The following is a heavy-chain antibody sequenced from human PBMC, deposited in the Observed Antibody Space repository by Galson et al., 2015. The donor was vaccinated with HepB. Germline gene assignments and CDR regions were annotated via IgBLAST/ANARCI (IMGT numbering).Heavy chain of an antibody. Sequence: CAISGDSVSSNSAAWNWIRQSPSRGLEWLGRTYYRSKWYNDYAVSVKSRITINPDTSKNQFSLQLNSVTPEDTAVYYCARDPGVNCSSTICRNYYYYYYMDVWGKGAPVPASS. V-gene: IGHV6-1*01. CDR2: TYYRSKWYN. CDR1: GDSVSSNSAA. J-gene: IGHJ6*03. D-gene: IGHD2-2*01. CDR3: ARDPGVNCSSTICRNYYYYYYMDV.